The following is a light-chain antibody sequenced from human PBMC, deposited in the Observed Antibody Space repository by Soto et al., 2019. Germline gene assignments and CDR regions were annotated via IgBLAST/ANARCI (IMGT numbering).Light chain of an antibody. CDR3: QQYNSYSST. Sequence: QMTQSPSTLSASIGGRVTITCRASQSVDSRLAWYQQKPGKAPKLLVYDASTLETGVPSRFSGSGSGADFTLTISSLQPDDFATYYCQQYNSYSSTFGQGTRLEIK. V-gene: IGKV1-5*01. J-gene: IGKJ5*01. CDR1: QSVDSR. CDR2: DAS.